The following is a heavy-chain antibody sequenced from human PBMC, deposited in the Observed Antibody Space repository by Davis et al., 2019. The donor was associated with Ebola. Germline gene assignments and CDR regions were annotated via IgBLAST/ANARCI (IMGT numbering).Heavy chain of an antibody. J-gene: IGHJ4*02. CDR2: IYYSGST. Sequence: SETLSLTCTVSGGSINSYYWSWIRQPPGKGLEWIGYIYYSGSTNYNPSPKSRVTISVDTSKNQFSLKLSSVTAADTAVYYCARGRSYLGYWGQGTLVTVSS. CDR3: ARGRSYLGY. D-gene: IGHD1-14*01. CDR1: GGSINSYY. V-gene: IGHV4-59*12.